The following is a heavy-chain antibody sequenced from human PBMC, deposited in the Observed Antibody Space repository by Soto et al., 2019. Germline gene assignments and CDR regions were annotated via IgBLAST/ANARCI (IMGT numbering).Heavy chain of an antibody. CDR3: AKAIVGDQDAFDI. Sequence: ASVKVSCKASGYTFTSYYMHWVRQAPGQGLEWMGIINPSGGSTSYAQKFQGRVTMTRDTSTSTVYMELSSLRSEGTAVYYCAKAIVGDQDAFDIWGQGTMVTVSS. J-gene: IGHJ3*02. V-gene: IGHV1-46*03. CDR1: GYTFTSYY. D-gene: IGHD1-26*01. CDR2: INPSGGST.